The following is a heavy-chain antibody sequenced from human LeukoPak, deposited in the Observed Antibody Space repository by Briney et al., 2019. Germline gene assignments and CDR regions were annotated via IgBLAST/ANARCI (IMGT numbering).Heavy chain of an antibody. D-gene: IGHD2-15*01. J-gene: IGHJ4*02. V-gene: IGHV4-31*03. CDR3: ARVALGYCSGGSCYPGGFDY. CDR2: IYYSGST. Sequence: SQTLSLTCTVSGGSISSGDYYWSWIRQHPGKGLERIGYIYYSGSTYYNPSLKSRVTISVDTSKNQFSLKLSSVTAADTAVYYCARVALGYCSGGSCYPGGFDYWGQGTLVTVSS. CDR1: GGSISSGDYY.